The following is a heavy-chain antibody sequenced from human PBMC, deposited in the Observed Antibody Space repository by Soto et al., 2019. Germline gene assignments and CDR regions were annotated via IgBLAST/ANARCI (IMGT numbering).Heavy chain of an antibody. CDR2: ISSSSSYI. Sequence: GWSLRLSCAACGFTFISYSINWVRQAPGKGLEWVSSISSSSSYIYYAESVKGRFTISRDNAKNSLYLQMNSLRAEDTAVYYCAGGHSSRKRNYYGMDVWGQGNTVAVSS. D-gene: IGHD6-13*01. J-gene: IGHJ6*02. V-gene: IGHV3-21*01. CDR1: GFTFISYS. CDR3: AGGHSSRKRNYYGMDV.